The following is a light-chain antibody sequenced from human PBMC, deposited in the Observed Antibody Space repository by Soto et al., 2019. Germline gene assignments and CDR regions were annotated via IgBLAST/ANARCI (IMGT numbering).Light chain of an antibody. CDR3: SSYAGSNNLNWL. V-gene: IGLV2-8*01. CDR2: EVS. CDR1: SSDVGGYNF. Sequence: QSVLTQPPSASGSPGQSVTVSCTGTSSDVGGYNFVSWYQQHPGEAPKLMIYEVSKRPSGVPDRFSGSKSGNTASLTVSGLQAEDEADYYCSSYAGSNNLNWLFGGGTKQTVL. J-gene: IGLJ3*02.